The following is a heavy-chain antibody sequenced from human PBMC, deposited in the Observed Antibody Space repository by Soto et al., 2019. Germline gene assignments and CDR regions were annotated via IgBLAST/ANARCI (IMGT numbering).Heavy chain of an antibody. Sequence: ASVKVSCKASGYTFTGYYLHWVRQAPGQGPEWMGWINPKSGDTMYAQKFQGRVTMTRDTSISTGYMELSRLTLDDTAVYYCARVGYNGGWYAYWGQGALVTVSS. V-gene: IGHV1-2*02. D-gene: IGHD6-19*01. CDR2: INPKSGDT. CDR1: GYTFTGYY. J-gene: IGHJ4*02. CDR3: ARVGYNGGWYAY.